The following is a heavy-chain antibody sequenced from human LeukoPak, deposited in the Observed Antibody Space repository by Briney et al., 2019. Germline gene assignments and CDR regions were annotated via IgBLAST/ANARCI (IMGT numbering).Heavy chain of an antibody. J-gene: IGHJ5*02. CDR3: AKRGGDAWGLLDP. D-gene: IGHD3-16*01. V-gene: IGHV3-23*01. CDR2: ITHTGGDI. Sequence: GGSLRLSCAASGFTFSNYAMSWVRQAPGTGLEWVSSITHTGGDIYYADSVKGRFTISRDNSKNTLYLQMNSLRAEDTAVYYCAKRGGDAWGLLDPWGQGTLVTVSS. CDR1: GFTFSNYA.